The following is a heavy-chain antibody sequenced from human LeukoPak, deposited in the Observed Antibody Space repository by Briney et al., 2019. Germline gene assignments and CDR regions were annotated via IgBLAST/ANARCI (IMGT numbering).Heavy chain of an antibody. CDR1: GFTFSGYS. Sequence: GGSVRLSCAASGFTFSGYSMNWVRQAPGKGLEWVSSISSSSSYIYYADSVKGRFTISRDNAKNSLYLQMNSLRAEDTAVYYCARDRYFDWPHAADYWGQGTLVTVSS. D-gene: IGHD3-9*01. CDR3: ARDRYFDWPHAADY. V-gene: IGHV3-21*01. J-gene: IGHJ4*02. CDR2: ISSSSSYI.